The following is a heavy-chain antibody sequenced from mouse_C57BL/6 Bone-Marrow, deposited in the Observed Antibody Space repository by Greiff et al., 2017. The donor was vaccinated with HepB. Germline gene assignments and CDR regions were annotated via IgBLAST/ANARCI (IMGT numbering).Heavy chain of an antibody. J-gene: IGHJ3*01. CDR2: INPSTGGT. CDR1: GYSFTGYY. D-gene: IGHD2-3*01. CDR3: ARRGYDGYPWFAY. Sequence: VQLQQSGPELVKPGASVKISCKASGYSFTGYYMNWVKQSPEKSLEWIGEINPSTGGTTYNQKFKAKATLTVDKSSSTAYMQLKSLTSEDSAVYYCARRGYDGYPWFAYWGQGTLVTVSA. V-gene: IGHV1-42*01.